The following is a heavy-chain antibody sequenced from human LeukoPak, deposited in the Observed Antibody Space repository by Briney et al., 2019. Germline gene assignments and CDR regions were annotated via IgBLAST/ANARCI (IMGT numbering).Heavy chain of an antibody. J-gene: IGHJ4*02. D-gene: IGHD3-10*01. Sequence: GGSLRLSCAASGFTFSSYAMHWVRQAPGKGLEWVANINQGGSDQYYVDSVKGRFTISRDNSKNSLYLQMNSLRAEDTAIYYCARNPSGGPKGYWGQGTLVTVSS. CDR3: ARNPSGGPKGY. CDR1: GFTFSSYA. V-gene: IGHV3-7*03. CDR2: INQGGSDQ.